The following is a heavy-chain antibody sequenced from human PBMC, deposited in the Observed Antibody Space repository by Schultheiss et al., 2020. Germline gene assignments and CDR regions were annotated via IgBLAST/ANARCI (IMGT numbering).Heavy chain of an antibody. Sequence: GESLKISCSASGFTFSSYAMHWVRQAPGKGLEWVSVIYSGGSTYYADSVKGRFTISRDNAKNSVYLQMSGLRAEDTAVYYCARTFHYWGQGTLVTVSS. CDR2: IYSGGST. V-gene: IGHV3-66*01. CDR1: GFTFSSYA. J-gene: IGHJ4*02. CDR3: ARTFHY.